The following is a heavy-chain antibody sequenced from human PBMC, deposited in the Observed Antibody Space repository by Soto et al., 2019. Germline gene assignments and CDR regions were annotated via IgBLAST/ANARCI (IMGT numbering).Heavy chain of an antibody. CDR2: ISYDGNNK. CDR3: AKSALYDSSGYSFDY. CDR1: GFTYSTYT. Sequence: PGGSMRLSCAASGFTYSTYTMHWVRQAPGKGLEWVAVISYDGNNKYYADSVKGRFTISRDNSENTLYLQMNSLRAEDTAVYYCAKSALYDSSGYSFDYWGQGTLVTVSS. D-gene: IGHD3-22*01. V-gene: IGHV3-30-3*01. J-gene: IGHJ4*02.